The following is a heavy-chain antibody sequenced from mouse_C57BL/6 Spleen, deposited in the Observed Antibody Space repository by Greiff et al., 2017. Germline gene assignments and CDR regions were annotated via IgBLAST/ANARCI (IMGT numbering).Heavy chain of an antibody. CDR2: IHPNSGST. CDR3: ARSPGSSYDFDY. Sequence: QLQQPGAELVKPGASVKLSCKASGYTFTSYWMHWVKQRPGQGLEWIGMIHPNSGSTNYNEKFKSKATLTVDKSSSTAYMQLSSLTSEDSAVYYCARSPGSSYDFDYWGQGTTLTVSS. J-gene: IGHJ2*01. D-gene: IGHD1-1*01. CDR1: GYTFTSYW. V-gene: IGHV1-64*01.